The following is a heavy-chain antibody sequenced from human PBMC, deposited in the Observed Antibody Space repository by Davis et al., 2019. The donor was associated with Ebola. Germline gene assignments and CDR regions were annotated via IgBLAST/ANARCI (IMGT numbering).Heavy chain of an antibody. D-gene: IGHD3-16*02. CDR2: IIPIFGTA. Sequence: SVKVSCKASGGTFSSYAISWVRQAPGQGLEWMGGIIPIFGTANYAQKFQGRVTITADESTSTAYMELSSLRSEDTAVYYCATDILITFGGVIVRDAFDIWGQGTMVTVSS. CDR1: GGTFSSYA. J-gene: IGHJ3*02. CDR3: ATDILITFGGVIVRDAFDI. V-gene: IGHV1-69*13.